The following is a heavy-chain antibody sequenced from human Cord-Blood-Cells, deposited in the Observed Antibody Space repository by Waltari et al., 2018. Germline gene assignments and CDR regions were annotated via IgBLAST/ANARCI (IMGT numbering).Heavy chain of an antibody. J-gene: IGHJ4*02. CDR3: AKESSGSYFDY. Sequence: EVQLVESGGGLVQPGRSLRLSCAASGFTFDDYAMHWFRQAPGKGLEWVSGISWNSGSIGYADSVKGRFTISRDNAKNSLYLQMNSLRAEDTALYYCAKESSGSYFDYWGQGTLVTVSS. V-gene: IGHV3-9*01. CDR2: ISWNSGSI. D-gene: IGHD1-26*01. CDR1: GFTFDDYA.